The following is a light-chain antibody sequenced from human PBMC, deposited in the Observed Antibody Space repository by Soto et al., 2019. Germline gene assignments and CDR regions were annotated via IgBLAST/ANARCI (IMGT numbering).Light chain of an antibody. CDR1: SSDFGSYNL. CDR2: EDS. Sequence: QSAPNQPSPLSGSPGQSITLSCTGTSSDFGSYNLVSWYQQHPGKAPKLMIYEDSKRPSGVSNRFSGSKSGNTASLTISGLQAEDDADYYCCSYAGSSTYVFGTGTKVTVL. CDR3: CSYAGSSTYV. J-gene: IGLJ1*01. V-gene: IGLV2-23*01.